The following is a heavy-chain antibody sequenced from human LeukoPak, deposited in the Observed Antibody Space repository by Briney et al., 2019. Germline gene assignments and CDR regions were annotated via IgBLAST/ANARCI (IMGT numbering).Heavy chain of an antibody. CDR3: AREKYYDSSGYYADY. J-gene: IGHJ4*02. CDR2: IYYTGNT. D-gene: IGHD3-22*01. Sequence: PSATLCLTCTVSGVSISSSNSYWGWIRQPPGKGLEWIGSIYYTGNTYYNASLKSRVTISIDTSNNQISLKLSSVTAADTAVYYCAREKYYDSSGYYADYWGQGTLVTVSS. CDR1: GVSISSSNSY. V-gene: IGHV4-39*02.